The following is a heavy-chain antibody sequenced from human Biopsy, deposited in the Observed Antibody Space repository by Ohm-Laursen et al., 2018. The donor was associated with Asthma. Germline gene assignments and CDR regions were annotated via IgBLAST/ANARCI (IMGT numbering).Heavy chain of an antibody. D-gene: IGHD6-19*01. Sequence: SLRLSCAASGFTFSSYAMHWVRQAPGKGLEGMAVISYDGSNKYYADSVKGRFTISRDNSKNTLYLQMNSLRAEDTAVYYCAREGIAVAHFDYWGQGTLVTVSS. CDR1: GFTFSSYA. V-gene: IGHV3-30-3*01. CDR2: ISYDGSNK. CDR3: AREGIAVAHFDY. J-gene: IGHJ4*02.